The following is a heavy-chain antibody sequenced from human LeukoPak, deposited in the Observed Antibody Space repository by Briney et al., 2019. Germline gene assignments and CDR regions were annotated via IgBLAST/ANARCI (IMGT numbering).Heavy chain of an antibody. CDR3: ARQEATIGGAFDY. J-gene: IGHJ4*02. Sequence: VESLKISCKGSGYSFTTYWIGWVRQMPGKGLEWMGIIYPGDSDTRYSPSFQGQVTISADKSISTAYLQWSSLKASDTAMYYCARQEATIGGAFDYWGQGTLVTVSS. D-gene: IGHD2-21*01. CDR1: GYSFTTYW. V-gene: IGHV5-51*01. CDR2: IYPGDSDT.